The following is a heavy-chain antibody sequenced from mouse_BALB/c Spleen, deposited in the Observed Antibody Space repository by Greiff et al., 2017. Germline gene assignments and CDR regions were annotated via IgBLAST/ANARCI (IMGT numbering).Heavy chain of an antibody. D-gene: IGHD2-12*01. CDR2: FDPENGNT. CDR3: APYENAMDY. V-gene: IGHV14-1*02. CDR1: GFNIKDYY. J-gene: IGHJ4*01. Sequence: VQLQQSGAELVRPGALVKLSCKASGFNIKDYYMHWVKQRPEQGLEWIGWFDPENGNTIYDPKFQGKASITADTSSNTAYLQLSSLTSEDTAVYYCAPYENAMDYWGQGTSVTVSS.